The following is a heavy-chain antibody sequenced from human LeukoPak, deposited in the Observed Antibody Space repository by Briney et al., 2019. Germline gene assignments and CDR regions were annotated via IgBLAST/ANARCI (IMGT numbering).Heavy chain of an antibody. CDR3: ARGRECGGDCYPEDS. CDR2: IIPIFGTA. D-gene: IGHD2-21*02. CDR1: GYTFSDYY. V-gene: IGHV1-69*13. J-gene: IGHJ5*02. Sequence: ASVKVSCKSSGYTFSDYYMYWVRQAPGQGLEWMGGIIPIFGTANYAQKFQGRVTITADESTSTAYMELSSLRSEDTAVYYCARGRECGGDCYPEDSWGQGTLVTVSS.